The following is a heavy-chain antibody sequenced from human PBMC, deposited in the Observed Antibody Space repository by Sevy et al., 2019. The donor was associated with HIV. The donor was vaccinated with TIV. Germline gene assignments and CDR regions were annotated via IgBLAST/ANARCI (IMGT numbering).Heavy chain of an antibody. CDR2: IYWDDDK. CDR3: AHWLYGDYVTNFDY. D-gene: IGHD4-17*01. V-gene: IGHV2-5*02. CDR1: GISLSTSGMG. J-gene: IGHJ4*02. Sequence: SGPTLVNPTQTLTLTCTFSGISLSTSGMGVGWIRQPPGKALEWLALIYWDDDKRYSTSLKSRLTITKDTSKNQVVLTMTNMDPVDTATYYCAHWLYGDYVTNFDYWGQGTLVTVSS.